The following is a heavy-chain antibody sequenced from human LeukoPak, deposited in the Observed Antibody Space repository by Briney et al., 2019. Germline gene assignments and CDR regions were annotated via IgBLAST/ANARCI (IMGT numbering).Heavy chain of an antibody. CDR2: ISPNSGTT. J-gene: IGHJ5*02. Sequence: ASVNVSCKASGYAFTDYYLHWVRQAPRQGLEWMGWISPNSGTTYYSQKFQGRVTMTSDTSISTAYMELSSLRLDDTAVYYCARDRDCSGGSCHNWFDPRGQGTLVTVSS. CDR3: ARDRDCSGGSCHNWFDP. CDR1: GYAFTDYY. V-gene: IGHV1-2*02. D-gene: IGHD2-15*01.